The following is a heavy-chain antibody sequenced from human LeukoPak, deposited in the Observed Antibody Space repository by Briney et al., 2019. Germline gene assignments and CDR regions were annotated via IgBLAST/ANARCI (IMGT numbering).Heavy chain of an antibody. J-gene: IGHJ5*02. Sequence: GGSLRLSCAASGFTFSDYYMSWIRQAPGKGLEWVSYISSGSSYTNYADSVKGRFTISRDNAKNSLYLQMNSLRAEDTAVYYCARDFGANNWFDPWGQGTLVTVSS. V-gene: IGHV3-11*06. CDR1: GFTFSDYY. CDR2: ISSGSSYT. D-gene: IGHD3-10*01. CDR3: ARDFGANNWFDP.